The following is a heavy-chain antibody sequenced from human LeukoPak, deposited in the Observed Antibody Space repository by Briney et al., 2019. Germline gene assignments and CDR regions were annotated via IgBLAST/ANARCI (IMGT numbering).Heavy chain of an antibody. J-gene: IGHJ6*02. D-gene: IGHD2-15*01. CDR2: MRSRAYGGTT. Sequence: PGGSLRLSCTGYGFTFGDHAMSWGRQAPGKGLEREGFMRSRAYGGTTGYAASVKGRSTISRDDSKGIAYLEMNSLETEATALYYCARGPILLWIHNGMDVWGQGTTVTVSS. CDR1: GFTFGDHA. CDR3: ARGPILLWIHNGMDV. V-gene: IGHV3-49*04.